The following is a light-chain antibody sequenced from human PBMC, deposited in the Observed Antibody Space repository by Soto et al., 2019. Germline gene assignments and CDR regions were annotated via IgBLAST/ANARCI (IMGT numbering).Light chain of an antibody. V-gene: IGKV1-39*01. J-gene: IGKJ3*01. Sequence: DLQMTQSPPSLSASVGDRVTISCRASQSISDYLNWYQQKPGKAPNLLIYSASSLQSGVPSRFSGSGAGTDFTLTISSLQPEDFATYYCQQSFSTPRYTFGPGTKVDI. CDR2: SAS. CDR1: QSISDY. CDR3: QQSFSTPRYT.